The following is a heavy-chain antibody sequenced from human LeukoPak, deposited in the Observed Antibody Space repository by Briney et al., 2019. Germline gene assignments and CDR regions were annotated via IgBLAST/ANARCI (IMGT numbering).Heavy chain of an antibody. J-gene: IGHJ4*02. CDR1: GGSISSYY. CDR3: ARATKTTANSFDY. Sequence: PSETLSLTCTVSGGSISSYYWSWIRQPQGQGLEWIGYIYYSGSTNYNPSLKSRVTISVDTSKNQFSLKLSSVTAADTAVYYCARATKTTANSFDYWGQGTLVTVSS. D-gene: IGHD4-17*01. CDR2: IYYSGST. V-gene: IGHV4-59*01.